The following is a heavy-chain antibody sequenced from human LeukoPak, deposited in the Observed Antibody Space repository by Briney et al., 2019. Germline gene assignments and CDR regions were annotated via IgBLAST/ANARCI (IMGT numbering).Heavy chain of an antibody. CDR2: INPKSGGT. CDR3: ARGRTTTDH. J-gene: IGHJ4*02. CDR1: GYTFSEFF. V-gene: IGHV1-2*06. D-gene: IGHD1-1*01. Sequence: ASVKVSCXTSGYTFSEFFMHWVRQARGQGLEWMGRINPKSGGTNFAQKFQGRVTVTRDTTNSVVYMELTSLTSDDTAVYSCARGRTTTDHWGQGTLVTVSS.